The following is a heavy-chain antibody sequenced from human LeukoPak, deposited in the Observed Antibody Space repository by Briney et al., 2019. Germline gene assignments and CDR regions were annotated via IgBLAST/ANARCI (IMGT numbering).Heavy chain of an antibody. CDR2: TSAYNGNT. V-gene: IGHV1-18*01. J-gene: IGHJ4*02. CDR1: GYTFTSYG. Sequence: ASVKVSCKASGYTFTSYGISWVRQAPGQGLEWMGWTSAYNGNTNYAQKLQGRVTMTTDTSTSTAYMELRSLRSDDTAVYYCARAAPSIVGATASDYWGQGTLVTVSS. CDR3: ARAAPSIVGATASDY. D-gene: IGHD1-26*01.